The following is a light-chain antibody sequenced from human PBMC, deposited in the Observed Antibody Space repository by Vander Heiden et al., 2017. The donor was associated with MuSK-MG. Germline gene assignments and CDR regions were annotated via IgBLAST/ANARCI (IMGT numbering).Light chain of an antibody. CDR2: DAS. J-gene: IGKJ5*01. V-gene: IGKV3-11*01. CDR3: QQRSNWPIT. Sequence: EIVLTQSPATLSLSPGERATLSCRASQSVSSYLAWYQQKPGQAPRLLIYDASNRATGIPARFSGSGSGTDFTLTISSLGPEDFAVYYCQQRSNWPITFGLGTRLEIK. CDR1: QSVSSY.